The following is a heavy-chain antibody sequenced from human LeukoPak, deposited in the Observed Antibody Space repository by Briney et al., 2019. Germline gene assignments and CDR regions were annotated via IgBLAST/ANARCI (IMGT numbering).Heavy chain of an antibody. Sequence: SETLSLTCTVSGGSISSSSYYWGWIRQPPGKGLEWIGSIYYSGSTYYDPSLKSRVTISVDTSKNQFSLKLSSVTAADTAVYYCARYDFWSGYYRDAFDIWGQGTMVTVSS. J-gene: IGHJ3*02. CDR3: ARYDFWSGYYRDAFDI. CDR1: GGSISSSSYY. D-gene: IGHD3-3*01. CDR2: IYYSGST. V-gene: IGHV4-39*01.